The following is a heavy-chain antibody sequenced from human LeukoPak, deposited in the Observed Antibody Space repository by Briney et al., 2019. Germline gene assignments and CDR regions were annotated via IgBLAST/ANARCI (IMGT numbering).Heavy chain of an antibody. CDR1: GFTFSSDA. J-gene: IGHJ6*02. CDR3: ARGTMVRGVPKAGWYYYGMDV. V-gene: IGHV3-21*01. CDR2: ISSSSSYI. Sequence: GGSLRLSCIGTGFTFSSDAMGWVRQAPGKGLEWVSSISSSSSYISYADSVKGRFTISRDNAKNSLYLQMNSLRGEDTAVYYCARGTMVRGVPKAGWYYYGMDVWGQGTTVTVSS. D-gene: IGHD3-10*01.